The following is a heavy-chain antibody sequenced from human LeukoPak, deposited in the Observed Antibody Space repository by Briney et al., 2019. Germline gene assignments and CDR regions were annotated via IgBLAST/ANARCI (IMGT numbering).Heavy chain of an antibody. CDR2: IRSKIYGGTT. J-gene: IGHJ4*02. D-gene: IGHD6-19*01. CDR3: TRDQYSSGWYDILFDY. Sequence: GRSLRLSCTASGFTFGDYAMSWFRQAPGKGLEWVGFIRSKIYGGTTEYAASVKGRFTISRDDSKSIAHLQMNSLKTEDTAVYYCTRDQYSSGWYDILFDYWGQGTLVTVSS. CDR1: GFTFGDYA. V-gene: IGHV3-49*03.